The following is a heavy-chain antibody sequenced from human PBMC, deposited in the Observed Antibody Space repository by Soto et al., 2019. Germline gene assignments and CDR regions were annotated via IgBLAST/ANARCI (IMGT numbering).Heavy chain of an antibody. J-gene: IGHJ6*02. CDR3: ARHGSGREGMDV. Sequence: GESLKISCKGSGYSFTSYWISWVRQMPGKGLEWMGRIDPSDSYTNYSPSLQGHVTISADKSISTAYLQWSSLKASDTAMYYCARHGSGREGMDVWGQGTTVTVSS. D-gene: IGHD1-26*01. V-gene: IGHV5-10-1*01. CDR1: GYSFTSYW. CDR2: IDPSDSYT.